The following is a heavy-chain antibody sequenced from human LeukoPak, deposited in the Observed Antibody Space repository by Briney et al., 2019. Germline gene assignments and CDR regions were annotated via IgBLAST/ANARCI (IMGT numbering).Heavy chain of an antibody. V-gene: IGHV3-21*01. J-gene: IGHJ4*02. CDR1: GFTFSSYS. CDR2: ISSSSSYI. CDR3: ARVHHVMGYSGYDADY. Sequence: GGSLRLSCAASGFTFSSYSMNWVRQAPGKGLEWVSSISSSSSYIYYADSVKGRFTISRDNAKNSLYLQMNSLRAEDTAVYYCARVHHVMGYSGYDADYWGQGTLVTVSS. D-gene: IGHD5-12*01.